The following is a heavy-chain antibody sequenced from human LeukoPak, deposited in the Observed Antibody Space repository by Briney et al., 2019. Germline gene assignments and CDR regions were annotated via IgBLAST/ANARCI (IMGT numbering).Heavy chain of an antibody. J-gene: IGHJ3*02. CDR3: ARDSPTGDAFDI. D-gene: IGHD4-17*01. CDR1: AFTFSSYW. Sequence: GGSLRLSCAASAFTFSSYWMSWVRQAPGKGLEWVAVISYDGSNKYYADSVKGRFTISRDNSKNTLYLQMNSLRAEDTAVYYCARDSPTGDAFDIWGQGTMVTVSS. V-gene: IGHV3-30-3*01. CDR2: ISYDGSNK.